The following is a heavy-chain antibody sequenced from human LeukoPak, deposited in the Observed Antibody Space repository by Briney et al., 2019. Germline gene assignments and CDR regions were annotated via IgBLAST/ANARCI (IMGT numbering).Heavy chain of an antibody. D-gene: IGHD4-17*01. J-gene: IGHJ4*02. CDR1: GYTFTGYY. Sequence: ASVKVSCKASGYTFTGYYMHWVRQAPGQGLEWMGRINPKSGDTNYAQKFQGRVTMTRDTSISTAYMELSRLRSDDTAVYYCARAAVDYVDAGYYFDYWGQGTLVTVSS. CDR3: ARAAVDYVDAGYYFDY. CDR2: INPKSGDT. V-gene: IGHV1-2*06.